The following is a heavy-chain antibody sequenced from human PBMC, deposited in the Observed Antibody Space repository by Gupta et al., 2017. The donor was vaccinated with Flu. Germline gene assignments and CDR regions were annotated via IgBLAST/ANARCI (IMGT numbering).Heavy chain of an antibody. J-gene: IGHJ6*03. V-gene: IGHV4-34*01. CDR3: ARRVTYYDFWSGYAYADTGRSASYYYYMDV. CDR1: GGSFSGYY. CDR2: INHSGST. D-gene: IGHD3-3*01. Sequence: QVQLQQWGAGLLKPSETLSLTCAVYGGSFSGYYWSWIRQPPGKGLEWIGEINHSGSTNYNPSLKSRVTISVDTSKNQFSLKLSSVTAADTAVYYCARRVTYYDFWSGYAYADTGRSASYYYYMDVWGKGTTVTVSS.